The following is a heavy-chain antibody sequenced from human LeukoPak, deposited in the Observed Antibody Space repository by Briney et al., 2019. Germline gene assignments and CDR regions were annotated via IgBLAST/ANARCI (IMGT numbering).Heavy chain of an antibody. Sequence: GGSLRLSCAASGFTFSDYILDWVRQAPGKGLEWVGRIRRGANSYTTEYSASVKGRFTISRDDSNNSLYLHMNSLKTEDTAVYHCSRDGGEGGNSAFDIGGQGTMVTVSS. CDR2: IRRGANSYTT. D-gene: IGHD4-23*01. CDR3: SRDGGEGGNSAFDI. CDR1: GFTFSDYI. V-gene: IGHV3-72*01. J-gene: IGHJ3*02.